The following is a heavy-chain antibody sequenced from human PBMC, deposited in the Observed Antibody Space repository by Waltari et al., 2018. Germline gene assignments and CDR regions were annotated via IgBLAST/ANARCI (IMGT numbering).Heavy chain of an antibody. V-gene: IGHV4-34*01. CDR2: INHSGST. CDR1: GGSFSGYY. Sequence: QVQLQQWGAGLLKPSETLSLTCAVYGGSFSGYYWSWIRQPPGKGLEWIGEINHSGSTNYNPSLKSRVTISVDTSKNQFSLKLSSVTAADTAVYYCARGTGEDAFDIWGQGTMVTVSS. D-gene: IGHD3-10*01. J-gene: IGHJ3*02. CDR3: ARGTGEDAFDI.